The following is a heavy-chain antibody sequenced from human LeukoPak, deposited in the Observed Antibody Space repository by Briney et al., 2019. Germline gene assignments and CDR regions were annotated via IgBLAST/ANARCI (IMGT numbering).Heavy chain of an antibody. Sequence: GSLRLSCAASGFTFNIYAMTWVRQAPGKGLEWVSGISSSGHSTYYADSVKGRFTISRDNSKMSSLRADDTAIYYCAKDIPAAVYLDPWGRGTLVTVSS. V-gene: IGHV3-23*01. J-gene: IGHJ2*01. CDR1: GFTFNIYA. D-gene: IGHD6-13*01. CDR2: ISSSGHST. CDR3: AKDIPAAVYLDP.